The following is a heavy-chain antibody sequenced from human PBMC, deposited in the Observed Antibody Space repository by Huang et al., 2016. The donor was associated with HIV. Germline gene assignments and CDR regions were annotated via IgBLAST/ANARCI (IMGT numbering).Heavy chain of an antibody. V-gene: IGHV1-69*01. CDR3: ARESNIVVVPHTIKFFDY. CDR1: GGSFSNQV. Sequence: QVQLVQSGAEVKKPGSSVKVSCKASGGSFSNQVFSWVRQGRGHGLEGMGGINPIVGTTNYAQKFQGRVTISADESTGTAYLELSSLRAEDTAVYFCARESNIVVVPHTIKFFDYWGQGTLVTVSS. D-gene: IGHD2-2*01. CDR2: INPIVGTT. J-gene: IGHJ4*02.